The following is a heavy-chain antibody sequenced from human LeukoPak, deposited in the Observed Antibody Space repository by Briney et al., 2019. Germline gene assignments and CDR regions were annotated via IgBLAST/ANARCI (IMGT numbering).Heavy chain of an antibody. CDR3: TTDTSSTSGTAYSYYSYGMDV. CDR1: GFTFSNAW. V-gene: IGHV3-15*01. Sequence: GGSLRLSCAASGFTFSNAWMSWVRQAPGKGLEWVGRIKSKTDGGTTDYAAPVKGRFTISRDDSKNTLYLQMNSLKTEDTAVYYCTTDTSSTSGTAYSYYSYGMDVWGKGTTVTVSS. D-gene: IGHD1-1*01. J-gene: IGHJ6*04. CDR2: IKSKTDGGTT.